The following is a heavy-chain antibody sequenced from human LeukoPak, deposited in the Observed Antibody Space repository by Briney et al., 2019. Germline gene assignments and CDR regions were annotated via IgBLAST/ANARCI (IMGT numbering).Heavy chain of an antibody. CDR2: ISSSGSTK. J-gene: IGHJ5*02. Sequence: GGSLRLSCAASGFTFSDYYMSWIRQAPGKGLEWVSYISSSGSTKYFADSVKGRFTVSRDNAKNSLDLQMNSLRADDTAVYYCARDSTSVGAFDPWGQGALVTVSS. CDR1: GFTFSDYY. CDR3: ARDSTSVGAFDP. V-gene: IGHV3-11*01.